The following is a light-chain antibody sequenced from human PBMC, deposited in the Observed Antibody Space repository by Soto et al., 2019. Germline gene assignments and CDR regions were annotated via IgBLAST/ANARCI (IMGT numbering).Light chain of an antibody. Sequence: DIQMTQSPSTLSASVGDRVTITCRASQTISTWLAWYQQRPGKAPNLLIYKASSLESGVSSRFSGSGSGTAFTLTISNLQPDDFATYYCQHYNSYPYTFGQGTKLEIK. CDR2: KAS. V-gene: IGKV1-5*03. J-gene: IGKJ2*01. CDR3: QHYNSYPYT. CDR1: QTISTW.